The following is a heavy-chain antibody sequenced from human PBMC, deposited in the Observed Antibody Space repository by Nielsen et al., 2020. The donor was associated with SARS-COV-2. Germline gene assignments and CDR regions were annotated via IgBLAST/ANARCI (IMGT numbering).Heavy chain of an antibody. CDR2: VNPNSGAT. V-gene: IGHV1-2*06. CDR1: GYTFTGHY. Sequence: ASVKVSCKASGYTFTGHYMHWMRQAPGQGPEWLGRVNPNSGATNCAQKFKGRVTLTRDASINTTYMELTRLTSDDTAVYYCARVRSSSGIWFDPWGQGTLVVVSS. CDR3: ARVRSSSGIWFDP. D-gene: IGHD3-10*01. J-gene: IGHJ5*02.